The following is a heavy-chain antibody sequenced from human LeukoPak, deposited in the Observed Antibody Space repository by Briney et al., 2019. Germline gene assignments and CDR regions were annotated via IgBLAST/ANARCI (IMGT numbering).Heavy chain of an antibody. J-gene: IGHJ6*02. Sequence: GASVKVSCKASGGTFSSYAISWVRQAPGQGLEWMGGIIPIFGTANYAQKFQGRVTITADESTSTAYMELRSLRSEDTAVYYCARARDSSGYYRDYGMDVWGQGTTVTVSS. V-gene: IGHV1-69*13. D-gene: IGHD3-22*01. CDR3: ARARDSSGYYRDYGMDV. CDR2: IIPIFGTA. CDR1: GGTFSSYA.